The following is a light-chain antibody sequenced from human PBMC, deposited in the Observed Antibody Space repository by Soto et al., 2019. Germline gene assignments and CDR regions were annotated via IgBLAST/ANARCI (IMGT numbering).Light chain of an antibody. CDR2: GAS. CDR1: QSVDSSS. CDR3: QHYGNSLWT. J-gene: IGKJ1*01. V-gene: IGKV3-20*01. Sequence: EIVLTQSPDTLSLSPGERATLSCRASQSVDSSSLVWYQQKPGQAPRLLIYGASSRATGIPDRFSGSGSGTDFTLTINRLETEDFAVYYCQHYGNSLWTFGQGTKVEI.